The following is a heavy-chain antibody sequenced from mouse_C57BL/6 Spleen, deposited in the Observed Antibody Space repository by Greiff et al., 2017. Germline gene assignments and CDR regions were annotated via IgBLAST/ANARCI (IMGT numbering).Heavy chain of an antibody. V-gene: IGHV1-82*01. CDR2: IYPGDGDT. J-gene: IGHJ1*03. CDR1: GYAFSSSW. D-gene: IGHD1-1*01. CDR3: ARYDTTVVARYFDV. Sequence: VQRVESGPELVKPGASVKISCKASGYAFSSSWMNWVKQRPGKGLEWIGRIYPGDGDTNYNGKFKGKATLTADKSSSTAYMQLSSLTSEDSAVYFCARYDTTVVARYFDVWGTGTTVTVSS.